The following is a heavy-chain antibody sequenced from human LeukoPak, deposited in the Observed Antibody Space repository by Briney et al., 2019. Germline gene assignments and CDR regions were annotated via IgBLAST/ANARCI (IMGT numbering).Heavy chain of an antibody. V-gene: IGHV3-23*01. CDR2: ISGSGGST. Sequence: GGSLRLSCAASGFTFSSYAMSWVRQAPGKGLEWVSAISGSGGSTYYADSVKGRFTISRDNSKNTLYLQMNSLRVEDTAVYYCAKVPFGSSGRSYYFDYWGQGTLVTVSS. CDR1: GFTFSSYA. J-gene: IGHJ4*02. CDR3: AKVPFGSSGRSYYFDY. D-gene: IGHD6-19*01.